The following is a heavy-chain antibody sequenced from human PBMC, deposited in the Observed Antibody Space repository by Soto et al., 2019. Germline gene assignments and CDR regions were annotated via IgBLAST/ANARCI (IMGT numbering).Heavy chain of an antibody. D-gene: IGHD2-15*01. CDR2: TYYRSKWYN. CDR3: ARDQWGGYCSGGSCRDDAFDI. V-gene: IGHV6-1*01. Sequence: SQTLSLTCAISGDSVSSNSAAWNWIRQSPSRGLEWLGRTYYRSKWYNDYAVSVKSRITINPDTSKNQFSLQLNSVTPEDTAVYYCARDQWGGYCSGGSCRDDAFDIWGQGTMVTVSS. CDR1: GDSVSSNSAA. J-gene: IGHJ3*02.